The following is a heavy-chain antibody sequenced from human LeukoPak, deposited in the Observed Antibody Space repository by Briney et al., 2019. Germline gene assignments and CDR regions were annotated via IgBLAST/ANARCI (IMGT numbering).Heavy chain of an antibody. CDR2: ISGSGDST. CDR3: AKPIVVVPAATGGYFDY. V-gene: IGHV3-23*01. J-gene: IGHJ4*02. Sequence: GGSLKLSCAASGFTFTNYALSWVRQAPGKGLEWVSVISGSGDSTYYADSVKGRFTISRDNSKNTLYLQMNSLRAEDTAVYYCAKPIVVVPAATGGYFDYWGQGTLVTVSS. CDR1: GFTFTNYA. D-gene: IGHD2-2*01.